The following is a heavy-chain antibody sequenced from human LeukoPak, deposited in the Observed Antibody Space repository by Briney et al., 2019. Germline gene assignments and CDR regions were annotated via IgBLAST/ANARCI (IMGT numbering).Heavy chain of an antibody. V-gene: IGHV3-53*01. CDR3: AKDDRWLQFCC. CDR1: GFTVSSNY. D-gene: IGHD5-24*01. J-gene: IGHJ4*02. Sequence: GGSLRLSCAASGFTVSSNYMSWVRQAPGKGLEWVSGIIPSGHTTYYADSVRGRFTISRDNSRNTVYLQMNSLRAEDTAVYYCAKDDRWLQFCCWGQGTLVTVSA. CDR2: IPSGHTT.